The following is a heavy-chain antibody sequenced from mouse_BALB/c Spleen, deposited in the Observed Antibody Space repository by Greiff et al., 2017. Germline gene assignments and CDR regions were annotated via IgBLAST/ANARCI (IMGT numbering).Heavy chain of an antibody. CDR1: GFTFTDYY. V-gene: IGHV7-3*02. D-gene: IGHD4-1*02. CDR3: ARDQLPWYFDV. J-gene: IGHJ1*01. CDR2: IRNKANGYTT. Sequence: EVKLVESGGGLVQPGGSLRLSCATSGFTFTDYYMSWVRQPPGKALEWLGFIRNKANGYTTEYSASVKGRFTISRDNSQSILYLQMNTLRAEDSATYYCARDQLPWYFDVWGAGTTVTVSS.